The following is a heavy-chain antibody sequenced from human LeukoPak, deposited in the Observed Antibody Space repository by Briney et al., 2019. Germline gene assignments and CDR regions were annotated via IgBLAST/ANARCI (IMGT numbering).Heavy chain of an antibody. CDR3: ARGLVVPASYYYYYGMDV. CDR1: GFTFSAYA. J-gene: IGHJ6*02. CDR2: INHSGST. D-gene: IGHD2-2*01. Sequence: GSLRLSCEASGFTFSAYAMTWVRQPPGKGLEWIGEINHSGSTNYNPSLKSRVTISVGTSKNQFSLKLSSVTAADTAVYYCARGLVVPASYYYYYGMDVWGQGTTVTVSS. V-gene: IGHV4-34*01.